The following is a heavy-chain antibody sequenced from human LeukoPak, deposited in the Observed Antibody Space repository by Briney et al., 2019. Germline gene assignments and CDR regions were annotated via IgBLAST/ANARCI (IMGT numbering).Heavy chain of an antibody. CDR3: ARETDIVGAISFDY. V-gene: IGHV3-30-3*01. Sequence: PGGSLRLSCAASGFTFSSYAMHWVRQAPGKGLEWVAVISYDGSNKYYADSVKGRFTISRDNSKNTLYLQMNSLRAEDTAVYYCARETDIVGAISFDYWGQGTLVTVSS. D-gene: IGHD1-26*01. CDR1: GFTFSSYA. CDR2: ISYDGSNK. J-gene: IGHJ4*02.